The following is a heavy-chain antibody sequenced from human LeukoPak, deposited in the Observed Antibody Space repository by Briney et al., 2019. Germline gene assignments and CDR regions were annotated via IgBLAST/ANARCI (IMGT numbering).Heavy chain of an antibody. D-gene: IGHD6-19*01. J-gene: IGHJ4*02. CDR2: VGIVGDT. CDR3: ARSSGWWSLDY. CDR1: GFTFSSYE. V-gene: IGHV3-13*01. Sequence: GGSLRLSCAASGFTFSSYEMHWVRQVAGKGLEWVSAVGIVGDTFYSGSVKGRFTISRENAENSLFLQMNSLRAGDTAVYYCARSSGWWSLDYWGQGTLVTVSS.